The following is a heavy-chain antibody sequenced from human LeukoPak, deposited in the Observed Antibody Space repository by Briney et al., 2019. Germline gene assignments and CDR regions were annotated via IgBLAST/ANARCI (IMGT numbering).Heavy chain of an antibody. Sequence: GGSLRLSCAASRFTFSSYAMHWVRQAPGKGLEWVALISYDGNNKDYADSVKGRFTISRDNSKNTLYLQMSSLRAEDTAVYYCARDRYSSGWYVDYWGQGTLVTVSS. CDR3: ARDRYSSGWYVDY. CDR2: ISYDGNNK. V-gene: IGHV3-30*04. CDR1: RFTFSSYA. J-gene: IGHJ4*02. D-gene: IGHD6-19*01.